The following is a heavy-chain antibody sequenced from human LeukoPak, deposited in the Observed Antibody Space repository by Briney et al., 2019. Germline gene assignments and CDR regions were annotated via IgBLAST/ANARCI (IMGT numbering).Heavy chain of an antibody. CDR2: INPNSGGT. CDR1: GYTFTGYY. J-gene: IGHJ1*01. D-gene: IGHD3-9*01. CDR3: ARVSLYYDILTGYRAEYFQH. Sequence: APVKVSCTASGYTFTGYYMHWVRQAPGQGLEWMGWINPNSGGTNYAQKFQGRVTMTRDTSISTAYMELSRLRSDDTAVYYCARVSLYYDILTGYRAEYFQHWGQGTLVTVSS. V-gene: IGHV1-2*02.